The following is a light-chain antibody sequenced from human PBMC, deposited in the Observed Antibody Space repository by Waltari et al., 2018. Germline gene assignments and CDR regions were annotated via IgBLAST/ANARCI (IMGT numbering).Light chain of an antibody. CDR1: QCDGRAL. V-gene: IGKV3-20*01. CDR3: RMDVRLPAR. Sequence: EIVLTQSPGTLSLSPGERVTLSWRASQCDGRALCWYQQKHGQAPRLLIYAASTRATGIPDRCRGGGFGTDFSLPVSRLETEDLAVYYCRMDVRLPARFGQGTKVEI. CDR2: AAS. J-gene: IGKJ1*01.